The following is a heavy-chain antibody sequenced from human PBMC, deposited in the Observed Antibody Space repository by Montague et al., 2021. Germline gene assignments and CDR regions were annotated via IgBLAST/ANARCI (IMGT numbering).Heavy chain of an antibody. CDR1: GFTFSSYA. J-gene: IGHJ6*03. CDR2: ISYDGIKE. Sequence: SLSLSFSPSGFTFSSYAMHWVRQAPGRGLEWVAVISYDGIKEYYADSVRGRFTISRDNSNNTLYMQMNSLRAEDTAMYYCARASSYGKSSYYYMDVWGRGTTVTVSS. V-gene: IGHV3-30-3*01. CDR3: ARASSYGKSSYYYMDV. D-gene: IGHD4-17*01.